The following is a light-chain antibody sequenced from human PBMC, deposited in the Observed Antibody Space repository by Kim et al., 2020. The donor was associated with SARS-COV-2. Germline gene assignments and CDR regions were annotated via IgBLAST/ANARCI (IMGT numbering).Light chain of an antibody. Sequence: DIQMTQSRSTLSASVGDRVTITCRASQNISYWLAWYQQKPGKAPKLLIYKASISVSGVPSRFSGSGFGTEFTLAISSLQPADSATYYCQQYNSYSWTFGQGTKVDI. CDR3: QQYNSYSWT. CDR2: KAS. V-gene: IGKV1-5*03. CDR1: QNISYW. J-gene: IGKJ1*01.